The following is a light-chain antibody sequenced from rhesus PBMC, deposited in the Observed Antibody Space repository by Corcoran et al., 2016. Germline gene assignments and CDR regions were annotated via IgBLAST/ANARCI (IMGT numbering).Light chain of an antibody. Sequence: DIQMAQSPSSLSASIGDRVTITCQESQDITNNLAWYQQKPGKVPNLLIYKASTLNSGVPSRVSGSGSWADFTRTISSLQPEDFASYYCQHGYGTPLSSFGQGTKVEIK. CDR1: QDITNN. J-gene: IGKJ2*01. CDR2: KAS. CDR3: QHGYGTPLSS. V-gene: IGKV1-25*01.